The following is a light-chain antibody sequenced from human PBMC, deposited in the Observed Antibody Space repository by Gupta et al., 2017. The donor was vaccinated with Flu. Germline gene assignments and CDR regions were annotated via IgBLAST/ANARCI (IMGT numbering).Light chain of an antibody. J-gene: IGLJ2*01. CDR1: RVGRSE. CDR2: DDT. V-gene: IGLV3-21*02. CDR3: EMWDRSADHGV. Sequence: GEAGTVTCVNDRVGRSEVHWYLQGTGQAPLLVVYDDTLRRSGISDRSSGSSSGDTAAMTISRVEVGDEADYYCEMWDRSADHGVFGGGTKLTVL.